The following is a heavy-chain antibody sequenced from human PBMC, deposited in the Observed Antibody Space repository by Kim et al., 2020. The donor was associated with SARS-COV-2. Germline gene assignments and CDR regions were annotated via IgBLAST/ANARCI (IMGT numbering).Heavy chain of an antibody. D-gene: IGHD2-15*01. CDR3: ARDLVVGGMDV. J-gene: IGHJ6*02. CDR2: SA. V-gene: IGHV3-53*04. Sequence: SAFYTDSVKGRFTISRHNSKDTLYLQMNSLRAEETAVYYCARDLVVGGMDVWGQGTTVTVSS.